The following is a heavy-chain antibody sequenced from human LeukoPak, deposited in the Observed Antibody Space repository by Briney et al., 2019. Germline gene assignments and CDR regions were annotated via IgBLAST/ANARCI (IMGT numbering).Heavy chain of an antibody. CDR3: ARTVSGDYYGMDV. CDR2: TSYSGST. CDR1: GGSINNSY. Sequence: PSETLSLTCTVSGGSINNSYWSWVRQPPGKGLEWIGYTSYSGSTNYNPSLKSRVTMSVDTSTGQFSLRLISVTAADTAVYYCARTVSGDYYGMDVWGQGTTVTVSS. D-gene: IGHD1-26*01. J-gene: IGHJ6*02. V-gene: IGHV4-59*08.